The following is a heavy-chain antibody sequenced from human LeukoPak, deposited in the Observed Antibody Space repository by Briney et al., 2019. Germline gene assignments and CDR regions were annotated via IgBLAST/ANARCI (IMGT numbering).Heavy chain of an antibody. CDR1: GFTFSSYA. CDR2: VSGSGGST. J-gene: IGHJ5*02. D-gene: IGHD1-26*01. CDR3: AKDLWELPHH. V-gene: IGHV3-23*01. Sequence: GGSLRLSCAASGFTFSSYAMSWVRQAPGKGLEWVSAVSGSGGSTYCADSVKGRFTISRDNSKNTLYLQMNSLRAEDTAVYYCAKDLWELPHHWGQGTLVTVSS.